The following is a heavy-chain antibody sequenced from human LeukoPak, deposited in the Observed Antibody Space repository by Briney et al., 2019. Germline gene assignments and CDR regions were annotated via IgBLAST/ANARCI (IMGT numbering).Heavy chain of an antibody. V-gene: IGHV3-49*04. CDR1: GFTFGDYA. J-gene: IGHJ6*02. CDR2: IRSKAYGGTT. Sequence: PGGSLRLSCTASGFTFGDYAMSWVRQAPGKGLEWVGFIRSKAYGGTTEYAASVKGRLTISRDDSKSIAYLQMNSLKTEDTAVYYCTRDGMGATTFYYYGMDVWGQGTTVTVSS. CDR3: TRDGMGATTFYYYGMDV. D-gene: IGHD1-26*01.